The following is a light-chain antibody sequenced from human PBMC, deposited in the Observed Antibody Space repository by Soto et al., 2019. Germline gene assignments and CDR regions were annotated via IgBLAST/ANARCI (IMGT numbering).Light chain of an antibody. CDR1: QSVSSN. CDR3: QQYNNWPRT. Sequence: EIVMTQSPGTLSVSPGERATLSCRASQSVSSNLAWYQQTPGQAPRLLIYSASIRATGIPARFSGSGSGTEFTLTISSLQSEDFAVYYCQQYNNWPRTFGQGTKVEIK. V-gene: IGKV3D-15*01. CDR2: SAS. J-gene: IGKJ1*01.